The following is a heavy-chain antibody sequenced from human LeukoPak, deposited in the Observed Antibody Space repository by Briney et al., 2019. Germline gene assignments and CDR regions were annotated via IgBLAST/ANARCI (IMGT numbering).Heavy chain of an antibody. V-gene: IGHV3-7*04. CDR2: IKEDGSEK. CDR1: GFTFNSYW. J-gene: IGHJ6*02. Sequence: GRSLRLSCAASGFTFNSYWMNWVRQAPGKGLEWVANIKEDGSEKYYVDSVKGRFTISRDNAKNSLYLQMNSLRAEDTAVYYCARGVDVWGQGTTVTVS. CDR3: ARGVDV.